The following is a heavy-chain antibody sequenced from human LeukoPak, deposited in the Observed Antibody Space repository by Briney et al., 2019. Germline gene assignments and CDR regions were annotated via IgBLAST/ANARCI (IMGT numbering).Heavy chain of an antibody. CDR3: AREGRYYDSSGYYI. D-gene: IGHD3-22*01. CDR2: IYYSGST. V-gene: IGHV4-59*01. CDR1: GGSISSYY. J-gene: IGHJ3*02. Sequence: SETLSLTCTVSGGSISSYYWSWTRQPPGKGLGWIGYIYYSGSTNYNPSLKSRVTISVDTSKNQFSLKLSSVTAADTAVYYCAREGRYYDSSGYYIWGQGTMVTVSS.